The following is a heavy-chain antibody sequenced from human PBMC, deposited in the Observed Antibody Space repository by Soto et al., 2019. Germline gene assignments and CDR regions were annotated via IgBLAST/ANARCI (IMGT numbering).Heavy chain of an antibody. CDR2: IIPVSGTA. CDR1: GGTFSSYV. CDR3: ATVDRSVALGGWFDP. J-gene: IGHJ5*02. Sequence: QVHLEQSGAEVKKPGSSVKVSCKFSGGTFSSYVIIWVRQAPGQGLEWMGGIIPVSGTANYAQKFHGRVTSSAAAATNTAYMELSSVRFDDTAVYYCATVDRSVALGGWFDPWGQGTLVTVSS. V-gene: IGHV1-69*01. D-gene: IGHD3-16*01.